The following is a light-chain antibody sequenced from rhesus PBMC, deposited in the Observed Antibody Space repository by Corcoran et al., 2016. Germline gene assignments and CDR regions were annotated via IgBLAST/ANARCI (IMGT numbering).Light chain of an antibody. CDR2: KAS. CDR3: QQHSSSPYS. CDR1: QRVSSG. V-gene: IGKV1-22*01. Sequence: DIQMTQSPSSLSASVGDTVTITCRASQRVSSGLAWYQQKPGKAPKLLMYKASNLQSGVPSRFSGSGSGTDLTLTISSLPSEDFATYYGQQHSSSPYSFGQGTKVEI. J-gene: IGKJ2*01.